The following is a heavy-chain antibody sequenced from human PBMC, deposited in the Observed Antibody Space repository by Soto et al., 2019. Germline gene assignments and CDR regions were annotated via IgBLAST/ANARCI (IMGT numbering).Heavy chain of an antibody. J-gene: IGHJ6*02. CDR3: AREDYHYYYGMDV. Sequence: SETLSLTCTVSGGSISSYYWSWIRQPPGKGLEWIGYIYYSGSTNYNPSLKSRVTISVDTSKNQFSLKLSSVTAADTAVYYCAREDYHYYYGMDVWGQGTTVTVSS. CDR2: IYYSGST. CDR1: GGSISSYY. V-gene: IGHV4-59*01.